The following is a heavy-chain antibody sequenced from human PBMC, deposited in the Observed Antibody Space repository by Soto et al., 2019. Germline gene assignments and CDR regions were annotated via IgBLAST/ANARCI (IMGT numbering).Heavy chain of an antibody. Sequence: ASVKVSCKASGYTFTSYEINWVRQATGQGLEWMGWMNPNSGNTGYAQKFQGRVTMTRNTSISTAYMELSSLRSEDTAVYYCARVYDSSSWPDYYYYYMDVWGKGTTVTVSS. D-gene: IGHD6-13*01. V-gene: IGHV1-8*01. CDR3: ARVYDSSSWPDYYYYYMDV. J-gene: IGHJ6*03. CDR1: GYTFTSYE. CDR2: MNPNSGNT.